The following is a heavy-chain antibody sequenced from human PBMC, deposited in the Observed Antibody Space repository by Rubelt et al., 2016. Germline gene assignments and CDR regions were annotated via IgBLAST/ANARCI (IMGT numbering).Heavy chain of an antibody. CDR1: GFTFSSSA. CDR3: ARKNHGPLTGLSLCAVGL. CDR2: ITMRSDTK. J-gene: IGHJ3*01. Sequence: EVQLLESGGDLVQPGGSLRLSCAASGFTFSSSAMSWVRQAPGKGPEWLAYITMRSDTKYYADSVQGRFTVPRDNAKNSLYLQMKNLRDAWTAFYYTARKNHGPLTGLSLCAVGLWGQGTMVTVS. D-gene: IGHD3-9*01. V-gene: IGHV3-48*02.